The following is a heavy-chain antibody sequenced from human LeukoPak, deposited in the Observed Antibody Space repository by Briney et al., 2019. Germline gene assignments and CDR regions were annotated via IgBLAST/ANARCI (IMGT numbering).Heavy chain of an antibody. CDR1: GSTFSSHW. CDR3: VRCDGYNSCYFDY. V-gene: IGHV3-7*01. D-gene: IGHD5-24*01. Sequence: GGSLRLSCGASGSTFSSHWMSWVRQAPGKGLEWVANINQDGSRKNYVGSVKGRFTISRDNAKNSLELQMNSLRVEDTAVYYCVRCDGYNSCYFDYWGQGTLVTVSS. CDR2: INQDGSRK. J-gene: IGHJ4*02.